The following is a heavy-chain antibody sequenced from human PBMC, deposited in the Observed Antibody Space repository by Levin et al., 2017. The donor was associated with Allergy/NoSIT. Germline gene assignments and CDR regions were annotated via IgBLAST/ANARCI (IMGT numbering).Heavy chain of an antibody. V-gene: IGHV3-23*01. J-gene: IGHJ4*02. CDR3: AKSYGYSGYDYFYFDY. Sequence: LSLTCAASGFTFSSYAMSWVRQAPGKGLEWVSAISGSGGSTYYADSVKGRFTISRDNSKNTLYLQMNSLRAEDTAVYYCAKSYGYSGYDYFYFDYWGQGTLVTVSS. CDR2: ISGSGGST. D-gene: IGHD5-12*01. CDR1: GFTFSSYA.